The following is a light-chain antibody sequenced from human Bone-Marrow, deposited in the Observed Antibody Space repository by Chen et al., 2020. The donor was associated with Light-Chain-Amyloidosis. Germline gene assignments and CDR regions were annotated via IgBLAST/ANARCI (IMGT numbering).Light chain of an antibody. Sequence: DIQMTQSHSSVSASVGDRVTITCRASQGIGSGLAWSQQKPGNAPKLLIYDASSLQSGVPSRFSGSGSGTDFTLTISSLQPEDFVTYYCQRANSFPLAFGGGTKVEIK. CDR3: QRANSFPLA. CDR1: QGIGSG. CDR2: DAS. V-gene: IGKV1-12*01. J-gene: IGKJ4*01.